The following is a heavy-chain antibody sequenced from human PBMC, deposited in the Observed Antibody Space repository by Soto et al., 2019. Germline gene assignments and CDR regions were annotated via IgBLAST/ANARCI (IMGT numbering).Heavy chain of an antibody. CDR3: AKRSAAGTRFGLLSMDV. J-gene: IGHJ6*02. V-gene: IGHV3-30*18. Sequence: PGGSLRLSCVASGFTFSNYGMHWVRQAPGKGLEWVAVIANDGRDKHYADSVKGRFTISRDNSQNMLYLQMNSLRDDDTALYYCAKRSAAGTRFGLLSMDVSGQATTVTVSS. CDR2: IANDGRDK. D-gene: IGHD6-13*01. CDR1: GFTFSNYG.